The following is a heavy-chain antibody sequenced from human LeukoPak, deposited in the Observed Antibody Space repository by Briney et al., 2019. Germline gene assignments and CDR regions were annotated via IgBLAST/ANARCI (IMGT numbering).Heavy chain of an antibody. CDR1: GYTFTGYF. CDR2: INPNSGGT. V-gene: IGHV1-2*02. D-gene: IGHD3-9*01. CDR3: ARSPGPFDWRYMDV. J-gene: IGHJ6*03. Sequence: ASVKVSCKASGYTFTGYFMHWVRQAPGQGLEWMGWINPNSGGTNFAQKFQGRVTMARDTSISTAYMELSRLRSDDTAVYYCARSPGPFDWRYMDVWGKGTTVTISS.